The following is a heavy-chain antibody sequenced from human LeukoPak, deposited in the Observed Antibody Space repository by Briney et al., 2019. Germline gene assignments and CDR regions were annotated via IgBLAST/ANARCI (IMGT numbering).Heavy chain of an antibody. CDR3: ARGCIAAAGNDY. D-gene: IGHD6-13*01. V-gene: IGHV3-66*01. Sequence: GGSLRLSCVASGFTVSSNYMSWVRQAPGKGLEWVSVIYSGGSTYYADSVKGRSTISRDNSKNTLYLQMNSLRAEDTAVYYCARGCIAAAGNDYWGQGTLVTVSS. J-gene: IGHJ4*02. CDR2: IYSGGST. CDR1: GFTVSSNY.